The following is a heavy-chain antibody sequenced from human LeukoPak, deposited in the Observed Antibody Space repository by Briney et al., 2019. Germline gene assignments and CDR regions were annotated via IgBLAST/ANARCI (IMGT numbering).Heavy chain of an antibody. V-gene: IGHV4-30-4*08. CDR2: IYYSGST. J-gene: IGHJ4*02. CDR3: ARDKPNCSSTSCYDY. D-gene: IGHD2-2*01. Sequence: SETLSLTCTVSGGSISSGDYYWCWIRQPPGKGLEWIGYIYYSGSTYYNPSLKSRVTISVDTSKNQFSLKLSSVTAADTAVYYCARDKPNCSSTSCYDYWGQGTLVTVSS. CDR1: GGSISSGDYY.